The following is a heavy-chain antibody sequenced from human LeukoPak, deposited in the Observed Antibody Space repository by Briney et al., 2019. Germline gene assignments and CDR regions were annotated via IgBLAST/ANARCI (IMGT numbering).Heavy chain of an antibody. J-gene: IGHJ4*02. CDR3: ARSSTISRARIAAAGTIDY. D-gene: IGHD6-13*01. Sequence: SETLSLTCAVYGGSFSGYYWSWIRQPPGKGLEWIGEINHSGNTNYNLSLKSRVTISVDTSKNQFSLKLSSVTAADTAVYYCARSSTISRARIAAAGTIDYWGQGTLVTVSS. CDR2: INHSGNT. V-gene: IGHV4-34*01. CDR1: GGSFSGYY.